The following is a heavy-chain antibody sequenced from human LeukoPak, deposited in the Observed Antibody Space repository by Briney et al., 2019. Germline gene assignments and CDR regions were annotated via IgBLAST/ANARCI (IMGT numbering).Heavy chain of an antibody. Sequence: SETLSFTCTVSGGSISSYYWSWIRQPPGKGLEWIGYIYYSGSTNYNPSLKSRVTISVDTSKNQFSLKLSSVTAADTAVYYCARIRLRGRFDPWDQGTLVTVSS. D-gene: IGHD2-15*01. V-gene: IGHV4-59*01. J-gene: IGHJ5*02. CDR2: IYYSGST. CDR3: ARIRLRGRFDP. CDR1: GGSISSYY.